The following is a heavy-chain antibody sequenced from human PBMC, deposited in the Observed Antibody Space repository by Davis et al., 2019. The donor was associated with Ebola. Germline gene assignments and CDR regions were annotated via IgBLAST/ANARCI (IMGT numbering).Heavy chain of an antibody. Sequence: GGSLRLSCAVSGVTFRNYVMSWVRQAPGKGLEWVSVIYSGGSTYYADSVKGRFTISRDNSKNTLYLQMNSLRAEDTAVYYCASTIAAAGKSNSYYYYYGMDVWGQGTTVTVSS. V-gene: IGHV3-53*01. CDR2: IYSGGST. CDR3: ASTIAAAGKSNSYYYYYGMDV. CDR1: GVTFRNYV. J-gene: IGHJ6*02. D-gene: IGHD6-13*01.